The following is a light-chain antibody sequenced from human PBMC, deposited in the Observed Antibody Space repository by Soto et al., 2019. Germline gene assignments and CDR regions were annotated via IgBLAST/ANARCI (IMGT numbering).Light chain of an antibody. CDR1: QSISSY. Sequence: DIQMTQSPSSLSASVGDRVTITCRASQSISSYLNWYQQKPGKAPKLLISAASSLQSGVPSRFRGSGSGTDFTLTISSLQPEDFATYYCQQSYSTSITFGQGTRLEIK. J-gene: IGKJ5*01. CDR2: AAS. V-gene: IGKV1-39*01. CDR3: QQSYSTSIT.